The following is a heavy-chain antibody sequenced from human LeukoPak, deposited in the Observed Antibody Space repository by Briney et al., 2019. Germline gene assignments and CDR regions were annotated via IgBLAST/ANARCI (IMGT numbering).Heavy chain of an antibody. CDR2: IKQDGSEK. D-gene: IGHD3-3*01. Sequence: PGGSLRLSCAASGFTFSSYWMSWVRQAPGKGLEWVAKIKQDGSEKYYVDSVKGRFTISRDNAKNSLYLRMNSLRAEDTAVYYCARTDFWSDYHRGYFDNWRQGTLVTVSS. J-gene: IGHJ4*02. CDR3: ARTDFWSDYHRGYFDN. V-gene: IGHV3-7*05. CDR1: GFTFSSYW.